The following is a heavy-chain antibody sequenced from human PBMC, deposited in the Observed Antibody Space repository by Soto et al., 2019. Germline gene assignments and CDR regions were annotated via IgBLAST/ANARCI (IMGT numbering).Heavy chain of an antibody. CDR2: FSGTTGNT. Sequence: VQLLESGGGLVQPGGSLRLSCAASGFTFSSYAMSWVRQAPGKGLQWVSTFSGTTGNTYYADSVKGRFTISKDNAKNTLVLQMNSLRAEDTAVYYCAKRGGTSYYFDYWGQGTLVTVSS. CDR1: GFTFSSYA. V-gene: IGHV3-23*01. CDR3: AKRGGTSYYFDY. D-gene: IGHD6-6*01. J-gene: IGHJ4*02.